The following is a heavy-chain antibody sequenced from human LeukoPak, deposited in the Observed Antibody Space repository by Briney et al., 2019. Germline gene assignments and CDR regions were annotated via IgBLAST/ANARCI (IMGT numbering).Heavy chain of an antibody. CDR3: SGAYSSGWLGINQY. Sequence: GGSLRLSCAASGFPLSSYGMHWVRQAPGKGLERVAVIWYDGSNEDYADSVKGRFTISRDDSKTIAYLLMNSLKTDDTAVYYCSGAYSSGWLGINQYWGQGVLVTVAS. CDR2: IWYDGSNE. J-gene: IGHJ4*02. V-gene: IGHV3-33*01. D-gene: IGHD6-19*01. CDR1: GFPLSSYG.